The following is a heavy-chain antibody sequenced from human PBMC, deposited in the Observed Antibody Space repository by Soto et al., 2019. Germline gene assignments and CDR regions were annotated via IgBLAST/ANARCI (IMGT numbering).Heavy chain of an antibody. CDR1: GGSFSRSNYY. Sequence: SETLSLTCTVSGGSFSRSNYYWGWIRQPPGMGLEYIGHVYYSGTTSYTPSLKSRVTISVDTSMNQFSLKLTSVTAADTAVYYCARFEVATMFDYWGQGTLVTVSS. J-gene: IGHJ4*02. CDR3: ARFEVATMFDY. D-gene: IGHD5-12*01. CDR2: VYYSGTT. V-gene: IGHV4-39*01.